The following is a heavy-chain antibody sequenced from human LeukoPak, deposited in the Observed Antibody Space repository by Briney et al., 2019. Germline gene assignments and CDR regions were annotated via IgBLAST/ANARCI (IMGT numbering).Heavy chain of an antibody. D-gene: IGHD3-16*01. Sequence: ASVKVSCKASGYTFTGYYMHWVRQAPGQGLEWTGWINPNSGGTNHAQKLQGRVTMTTDTSTSTAYMELRSLRSDDTAVYYCARDEVQGDYYYYYYMDVWGKGTTVTVSS. J-gene: IGHJ6*03. CDR1: GYTFTGYY. V-gene: IGHV1-2*02. CDR2: INPNSGGT. CDR3: ARDEVQGDYYYYYYMDV.